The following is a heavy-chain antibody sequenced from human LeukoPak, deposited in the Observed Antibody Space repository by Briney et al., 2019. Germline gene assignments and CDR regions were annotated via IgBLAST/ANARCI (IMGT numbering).Heavy chain of an antibody. CDR2: INPNSGGT. J-gene: IGHJ5*02. D-gene: IGHD2-15*01. CDR3: ARSHRLYCSGGSCYGFDP. V-gene: IGHV1-2*02. CDR1: GYTFTGHY. Sequence: GASVKVSCKASGYTFTGHYMHWVRQAPGQGLEWMGWINPNSGGTNYAQKFQGRVTMTRDTSISTAYMELSRLRSDDTAVYYCARSHRLYCSGGSCYGFDPWGQGTLVTVSS.